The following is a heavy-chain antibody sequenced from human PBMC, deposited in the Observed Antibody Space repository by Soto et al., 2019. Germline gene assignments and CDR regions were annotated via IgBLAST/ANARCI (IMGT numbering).Heavy chain of an antibody. Sequence: QVQLVQSGAEVKKPGASVKVSCKASGYTFTSYDINWVRQATGQGLEWMGWMNPNSGNTGYAQKFQGRVTMTRNTSTSTAYMELGSLRSEDTAVYYCARELSSSWRFDYWGQGTLVTVSS. CDR1: GYTFTSYD. D-gene: IGHD6-13*01. V-gene: IGHV1-8*01. CDR2: MNPNSGNT. J-gene: IGHJ4*02. CDR3: ARELSSSWRFDY.